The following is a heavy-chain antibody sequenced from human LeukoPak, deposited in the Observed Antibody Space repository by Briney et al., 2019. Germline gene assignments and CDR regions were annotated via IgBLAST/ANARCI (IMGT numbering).Heavy chain of an antibody. CDR3: AKESTTYYYYGMHV. CDR1: GFPFSSYA. Sequence: GGSLRLSCAASGFPFSSYAMTWVRQAPGKGLEWVSSISGDGATTYHADSVKGRFTISRDNSYNTLYLQVDSLTAEDTAVYYCAKESTTYYYYGMHVWGQGTTVTVSS. J-gene: IGHJ6*02. CDR2: ISGDGATT. V-gene: IGHV3-23*01. D-gene: IGHD2/OR15-2a*01.